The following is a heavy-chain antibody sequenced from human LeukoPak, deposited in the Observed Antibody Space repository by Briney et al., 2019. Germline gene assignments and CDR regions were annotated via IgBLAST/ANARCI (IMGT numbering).Heavy chain of an antibody. J-gene: IGHJ3*02. CDR1: GFTFTRYR. Sequence: GGSLRLSCTASGFTFTRYRMNWVRQAPGKGLEWVSPIRSRSNEIYYADSVKGRFTISRGNAKNSVFLQINSLRAEDTAVYYCTRDLDLYNDAFDIWGQGTRVIVSS. CDR3: TRDLDLYNDAFDI. D-gene: IGHD1-14*01. V-gene: IGHV3-21*01. CDR2: IRSRSNEI.